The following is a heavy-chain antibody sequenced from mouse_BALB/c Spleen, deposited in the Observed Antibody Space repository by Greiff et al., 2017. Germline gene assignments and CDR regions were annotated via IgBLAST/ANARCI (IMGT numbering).Heavy chain of an antibody. CDR1: GFSLTSYG. J-gene: IGHJ4*01. Sequence: VQRVESGPGLVQPSQSLSITCTVSGFSLTSYGVHWVRQSPGKGLEWLGVVWSGGSTDYNAAFISRLSISKDNSKSQVFFKMNSLQANDTAIYYCARCYGYDYAMDYWGQGTSVTVSS. V-gene: IGHV2-2*02. CDR2: VWSGGST. CDR3: ARCYGYDYAMDY. D-gene: IGHD1-2*01.